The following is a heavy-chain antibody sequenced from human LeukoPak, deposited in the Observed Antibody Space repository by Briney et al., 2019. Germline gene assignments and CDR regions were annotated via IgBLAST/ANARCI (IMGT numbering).Heavy chain of an antibody. V-gene: IGHV4-34*01. CDR3: ARGGTSNYNNWFDP. Sequence: SSETLSLTCAVYGGSFSGYYWSWIRQSPGKGLEWIGEITHSGNTSYNPSLKSRVTISKDTSNNQLSLKLSSVTAADTAVYYCARGGTSNYNNWFDPWGQGTLVTVSS. CDR2: ITHSGNT. D-gene: IGHD4-11*01. J-gene: IGHJ5*02. CDR1: GGSFSGYY.